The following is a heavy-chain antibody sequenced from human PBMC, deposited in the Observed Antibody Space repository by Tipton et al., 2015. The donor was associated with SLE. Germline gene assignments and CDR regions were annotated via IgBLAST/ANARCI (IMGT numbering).Heavy chain of an antibody. Sequence: LRLSCTVSGDSISSYYWAWLRQPPGNGLEWIGYIFYIGDTNYNPSLKSRVSVSLDRSKNHYSLRLHSVTAADTAVYFCARDSDYDFWRGHLDAFDMWGQGTMVTVSS. CDR3: ARDSDYDFWRGHLDAFDM. V-gene: IGHV4-59*12. CDR2: IFYIGDT. J-gene: IGHJ3*02. CDR1: GDSISSYY. D-gene: IGHD3-3*01.